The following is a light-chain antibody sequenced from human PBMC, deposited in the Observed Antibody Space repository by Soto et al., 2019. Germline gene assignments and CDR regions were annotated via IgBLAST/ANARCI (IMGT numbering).Light chain of an antibody. CDR1: QGISSW. Sequence: DIQMTQSPSSVSASVGDRVTITCRASQGISSWLAWYQQKPGQAPKLLIFAASRLHGGVPSRFSGSGSGTDFTLTINNLKAEDFATYYCQQADSFPHTFGGGTKVEVK. CDR3: QQADSFPHT. J-gene: IGKJ4*01. V-gene: IGKV1-12*01. CDR2: AAS.